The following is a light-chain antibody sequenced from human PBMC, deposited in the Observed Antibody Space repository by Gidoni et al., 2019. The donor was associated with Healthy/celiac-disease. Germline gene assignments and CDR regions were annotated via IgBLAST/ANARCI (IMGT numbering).Light chain of an antibody. CDR3: QQRSNWLIT. CDR2: AAS. Sequence: EIILTPPPATLSWYPGARATLPCRASQSISSDLAWYQQKPGQAPRLLIDAASNRATRTPARFSGSGSGTDFTLTISSLEPEDVAVYYCQQRSNWLITFGQGTRLEIK. J-gene: IGKJ5*01. V-gene: IGKV3-11*01. CDR1: QSISSD.